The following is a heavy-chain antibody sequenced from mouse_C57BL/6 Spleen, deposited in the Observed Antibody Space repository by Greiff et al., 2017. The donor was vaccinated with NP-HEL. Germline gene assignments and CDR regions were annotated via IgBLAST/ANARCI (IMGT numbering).Heavy chain of an antibody. J-gene: IGHJ4*01. Sequence: VQLQQSGPELVKPGASVKISCKASGYTFTDYYMNWVKQSHGKSLEWIGDINPNNGGTSYNQKFKGKATLTVDKSSSTAYMKLRSLTSEDSAVYYCAREGNGYYVGGAMDYWGQGTSVTVSS. CDR2: INPNNGGT. CDR1: GYTFTDYY. V-gene: IGHV1-26*01. CDR3: AREGNGYYVGGAMDY. D-gene: IGHD2-3*01.